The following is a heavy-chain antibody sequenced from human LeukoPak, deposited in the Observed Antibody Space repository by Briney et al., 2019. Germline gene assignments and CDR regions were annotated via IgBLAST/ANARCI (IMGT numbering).Heavy chain of an antibody. CDR1: GYTFTSYY. D-gene: IGHD6-6*01. J-gene: IGHJ4*02. CDR3: ARYRSSPPGGFDY. CDR2: INPSGGST. Sequence: ASVKVSCKASGYTFTSYYMHWVRQAPGQRPEWMGIINPSGGSTNYAQKFQGRVTMTRDTSTSTVYLELSSLRSEDTAVYYCARYRSSPPGGFDYWGQGTLVTVSS. V-gene: IGHV1-46*01.